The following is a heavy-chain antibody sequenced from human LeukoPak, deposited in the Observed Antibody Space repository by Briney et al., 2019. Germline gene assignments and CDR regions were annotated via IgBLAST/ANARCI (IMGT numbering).Heavy chain of an antibody. D-gene: IGHD1-26*01. Sequence: GGSLRLSCAASGFTFSSYSMNWVRQAPGKGLEWVSSISSSSSYIYYADSVKGRFTISRDNAKNSLYLQMNSLRAEDTAVYYCARDPGEQSGMDVWGKGTTVTVSS. V-gene: IGHV3-21*01. J-gene: IGHJ6*04. CDR3: ARDPGEQSGMDV. CDR2: ISSSSSYI. CDR1: GFTFSSYS.